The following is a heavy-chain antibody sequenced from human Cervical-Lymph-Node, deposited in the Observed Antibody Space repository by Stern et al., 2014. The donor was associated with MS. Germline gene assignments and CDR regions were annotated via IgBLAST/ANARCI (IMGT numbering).Heavy chain of an antibody. Sequence: VQLLESGGGVVQPGRSLRISCAASGFTFSRRGMHWVRQAPGKGLEWLAIIWFDGSKKYYADSVKGRFTISRDDSKNTLYLQMNSLRAEDTAVYYCARDYKTGPSDYWGQGTLVTVSS. CDR1: GFTFSRRG. V-gene: IGHV3-33*01. J-gene: IGHJ4*02. D-gene: IGHD7-27*01. CDR3: ARDYKTGPSDY. CDR2: IWFDGSKK.